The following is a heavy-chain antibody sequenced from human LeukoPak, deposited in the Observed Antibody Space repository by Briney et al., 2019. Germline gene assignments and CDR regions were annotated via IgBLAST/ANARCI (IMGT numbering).Heavy chain of an antibody. D-gene: IGHD1-1*01. CDR3: ATDEAATGRLDY. CDR2: INSDESST. CDR1: GFTFRNYW. J-gene: IGHJ4*02. Sequence: PGGSLRLSCAASGFTFRNYWMHWVRQAPGKGLVWVSRINSDESSTSYADSVKGRFTISRDNAENTLYLQINSLRAEDTAVYYCATDEAATGRLDYWGQGTLVTDSS. V-gene: IGHV3-74*01.